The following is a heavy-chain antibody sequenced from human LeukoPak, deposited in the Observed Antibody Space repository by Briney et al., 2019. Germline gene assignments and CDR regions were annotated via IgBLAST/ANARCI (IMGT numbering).Heavy chain of an antibody. V-gene: IGHV3-23*01. Sequence: GGSLRLSCVASGFTFSDAYMSWVRQAPGKGLEWVSAISGSGGSTYCADSVKGRFTISRDNSKNTLYLQMNSLRAEDTAVYYCAKDRRYFDYWGQGTLVTVSS. J-gene: IGHJ4*02. CDR3: AKDRRYFDY. CDR1: GFTFSDAY. CDR2: ISGSGGST.